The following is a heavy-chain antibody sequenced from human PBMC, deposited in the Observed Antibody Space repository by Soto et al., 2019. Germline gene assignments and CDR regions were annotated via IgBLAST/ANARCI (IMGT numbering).Heavy chain of an antibody. V-gene: IGHV3-23*01. D-gene: IGHD1-20*01. CDR3: AKPPDYNWNDY. CDR1: GFTFSSYA. Sequence: EVQLLESGGGLVQPGGSLRLSCAASGFTFSSYAMSWVRQAPGKGLEWISAVSGSGGSTYYADSVKGRFTISRDNSKDTLYLQMNNLRAEDTAVYYCAKPPDYNWNDYWVQGTLVTVSS. CDR2: VSGSGGST. J-gene: IGHJ4*02.